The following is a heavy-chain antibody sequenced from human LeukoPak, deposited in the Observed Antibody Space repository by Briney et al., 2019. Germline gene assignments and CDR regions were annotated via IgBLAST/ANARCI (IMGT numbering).Heavy chain of an antibody. CDR3: ARDPVYSSSWGGNDY. CDR2: INPNSGGT. J-gene: IGHJ4*02. Sequence: ASVKVSCKASRYTFTGYYMHWVRQAPGQGLEWMGRINPNSGGTNYAQKFQGRVTMTRDTSISTAYMELSRLRSDDTAVYYCARDPVYSSSWGGNDYWGQGTLVTVFS. D-gene: IGHD6-13*01. CDR1: RYTFTGYY. V-gene: IGHV1-2*06.